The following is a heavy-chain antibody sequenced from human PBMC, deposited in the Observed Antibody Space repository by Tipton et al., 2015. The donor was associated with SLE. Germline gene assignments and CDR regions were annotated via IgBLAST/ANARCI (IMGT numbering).Heavy chain of an antibody. D-gene: IGHD4-11*01. CDR2: IYSGDKI. V-gene: IGHV3-53*05. J-gene: IGHJ4*02. Sequence: SLRLSCAASGFDVSSNYMTWVRQAPGKGLEWVSVIYSGDKIYYADSVKGRFTISRDNAKNSLYLQLNSLRAEDTAFYYCAKDAGLDYTNSYFDGWGQGTLVTVSS. CDR3: AKDAGLDYTNSYFDG. CDR1: GFDVSSNY.